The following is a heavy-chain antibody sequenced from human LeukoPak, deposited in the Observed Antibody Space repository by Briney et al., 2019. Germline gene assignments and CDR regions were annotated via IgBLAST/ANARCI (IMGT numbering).Heavy chain of an antibody. CDR1: GFTVSSNY. Sequence: GGSLRLSCAASGFTVSSNYMSWVRQAPGKGLEWVSVIYSGGSTYYADSVKGRFTISRDNSKNTVFLRMNSLRAEDTAVYYCAKGEVGAFFDYWGQGTLVTVSS. CDR3: AKGEVGAFFDY. J-gene: IGHJ4*02. D-gene: IGHD1-26*01. V-gene: IGHV3-53*01. CDR2: IYSGGST.